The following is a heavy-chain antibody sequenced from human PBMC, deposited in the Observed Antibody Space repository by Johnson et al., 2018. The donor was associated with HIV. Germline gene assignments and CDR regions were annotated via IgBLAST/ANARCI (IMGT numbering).Heavy chain of an antibody. Sequence: VQLVESGGGLVQPGGSLRLSCAGSGFTFSSYWMSWVRQAPGKGLEWVANIRQDGSEKYYVDSVKGRFTISRDNAKNSLFLQMNSLRVEDTALYYCAKGRGSNWYTGAFDIWGQGTMVTVSA. CDR3: AKGRGSNWYTGAFDI. CDR1: GFTFSSYW. D-gene: IGHD6-13*01. CDR2: IRQDGSEK. V-gene: IGHV3-7*01. J-gene: IGHJ3*02.